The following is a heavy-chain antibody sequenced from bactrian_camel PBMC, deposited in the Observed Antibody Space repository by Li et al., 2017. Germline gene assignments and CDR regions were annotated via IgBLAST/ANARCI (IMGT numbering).Heavy chain of an antibody. CDR2: IDPNGAE. V-gene: IGHV3S67*01. J-gene: IGHJ4*01. CDR1: GFWSC. Sequence: VQLVESGGGSVQTGGSLRLSCAASGFWSCMGWFRQVPGKDHEGVATIDPNGAEDYAGPMSGRITISRENAKNTLYLELNSLKVEDTAQYYCVAVGPIRGVCRYTRTPFAKLRGQGTQVTVSS. CDR3: VAVGPIRGVCRYTRTPFAKL. D-gene: IGHD7*01.